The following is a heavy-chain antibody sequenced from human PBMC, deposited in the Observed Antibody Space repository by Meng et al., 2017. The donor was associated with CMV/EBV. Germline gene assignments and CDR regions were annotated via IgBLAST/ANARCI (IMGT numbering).Heavy chain of an antibody. J-gene: IGHJ4*02. V-gene: IGHV4-31*02. D-gene: IGHD2-2*01. CDR3: AREGIVVVPASRYFDY. CDR2: IYYSGST. Sequence: GSLSSGGYYWSWIRQHPGKGLEWIGYIYYSGSTYYNPSLKSRVTISVDTSKNQFSLKLSSVTAADTAVYYCAREGIVVVPASRYFDYWGQGTLVTVSS. CDR1: GSLSSGGYY.